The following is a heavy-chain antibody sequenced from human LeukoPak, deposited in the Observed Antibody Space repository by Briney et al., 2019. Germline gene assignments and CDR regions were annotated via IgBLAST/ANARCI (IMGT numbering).Heavy chain of an antibody. CDR2: INPSGGST. Sequence: ASVKVSCKASGYTFTSYYMHWVRQAPGQGLEWMGIINPSGGSTSYAQKFQGRVTITADKSTSTAYMELSSLRSEDTAVYYCAREATMVRGEGAFDIWGQGTMVTVSS. V-gene: IGHV1-46*01. CDR3: AREATMVRGEGAFDI. CDR1: GYTFTSYY. J-gene: IGHJ3*02. D-gene: IGHD3-10*01.